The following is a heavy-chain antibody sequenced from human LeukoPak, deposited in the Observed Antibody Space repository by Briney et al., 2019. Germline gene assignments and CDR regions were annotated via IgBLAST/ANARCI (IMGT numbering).Heavy chain of an antibody. D-gene: IGHD3-22*01. Sequence: SQTLSLTCTVSGGSISSGSYYWGWIRQPPGKGLEWIGSIYYSGSTYYNPSLKSRVTISVDTSKNQFSLKLSSVTAADTAVYYCAGLYYDSSGPENWGQGTLVTVSS. J-gene: IGHJ4*02. V-gene: IGHV4-39*07. CDR1: GGSISSGSYY. CDR2: IYYSGST. CDR3: AGLYYDSSGPEN.